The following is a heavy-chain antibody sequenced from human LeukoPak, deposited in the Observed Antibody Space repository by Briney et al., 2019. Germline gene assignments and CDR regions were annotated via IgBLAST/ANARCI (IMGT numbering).Heavy chain of an antibody. CDR2: IYYGGTT. CDR3: ARVGDGYNSDFDY. J-gene: IGHJ4*02. Sequence: KTSETLSLTCTVSGGSISSGSYYWGWIRQAPGKGREWIGSIYYGGTTYYNPSLKSRVTISKDTSKNHFSLKLSSVTAADTAVYYCARVGDGYNSDFDYWGQGTLVTVSS. CDR1: GGSISSGSYY. V-gene: IGHV4-39*07. D-gene: IGHD5-24*01.